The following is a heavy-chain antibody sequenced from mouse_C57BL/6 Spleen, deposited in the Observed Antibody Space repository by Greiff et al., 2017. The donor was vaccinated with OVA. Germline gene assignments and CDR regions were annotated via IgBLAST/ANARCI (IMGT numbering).Heavy chain of an antibody. CDR3: AREGDYGSDYWDFDV. D-gene: IGHD1-2*01. CDR1: GYAFTNYL. J-gene: IGHJ1*03. CDR2: INTGSGGT. V-gene: IGHV1-54*01. Sequence: QVQLQQSGAELVRPGTSVKVSCKASGYAFTNYLIEWVKQRPGQGLEWIGVINTGSGGTNYNEKFKGKATLTADKSSSNAYMQLSSLTSEDSAVYVCAREGDYGSDYWDFDVWGTGTTVTVSS.